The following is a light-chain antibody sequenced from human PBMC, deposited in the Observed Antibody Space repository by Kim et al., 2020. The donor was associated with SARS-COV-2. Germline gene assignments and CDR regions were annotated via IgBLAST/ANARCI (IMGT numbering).Light chain of an antibody. J-gene: IGKJ2*01. V-gene: IGKV4-1*01. CDR2: WAS. CDR1: QSVLYSPNNKNY. CDR3: QQCYATPYT. Sequence: DIVMSQSPDSLAVSLGERATINCKSSQSVLYSPNNKNYLAWYHQKPGQPPKLLIYWASTRESGVPDRFSGSGSATDFTLTISSLQTEDVAVYYCQQCYATPYTFGQGTKLEI.